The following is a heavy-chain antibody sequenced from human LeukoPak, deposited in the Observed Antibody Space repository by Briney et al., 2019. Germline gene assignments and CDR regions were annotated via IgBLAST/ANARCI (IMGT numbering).Heavy chain of an antibody. J-gene: IGHJ4*02. CDR1: GFTFSTYS. D-gene: IGHD1-26*01. CDR3: VRGGGSVGLDY. V-gene: IGHV3-48*04. Sequence: GGSLRLSGAASGFTFSTYSMNWVRQAPGKGLEWVSFISSSTSTIYYADSVKGRFTISRDNANNSLYLQMNDLRVEDTAVYFCVRGGGSVGLDYWGQGTLVAVSS. CDR2: ISSSTSTI.